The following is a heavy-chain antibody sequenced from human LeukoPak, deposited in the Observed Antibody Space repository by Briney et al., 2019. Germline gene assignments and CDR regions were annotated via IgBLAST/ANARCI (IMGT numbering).Heavy chain of an antibody. J-gene: IGHJ4*02. CDR1: GFTFDDYA. CDR3: AKGVLGYCSSTSCYTLDY. D-gene: IGHD2-2*03. CDR2: ISWNSGSI. Sequence: PGGSLRLSCAASGFTFDDYAMHWVRQAPGKGLEWVSGISWNSGSIGYADSVKGRFTISRDNAKNSLYLQMNSLRAEDTALYYCAKGVLGYCSSTSCYTLDYWGQGTLVTVSS. V-gene: IGHV3-9*01.